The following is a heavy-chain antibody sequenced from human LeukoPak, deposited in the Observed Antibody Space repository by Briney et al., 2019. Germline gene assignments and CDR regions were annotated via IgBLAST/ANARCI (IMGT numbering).Heavy chain of an antibody. CDR2: IYASGGA. CDR3: VRRHDY. J-gene: IGHJ4*02. Sequence: GRSLRLSCAASGFTFSSYAMHWVRQAPGQGLEWVSIIYASGGAYHAESVKGRFNAFRDTSKNTIFLQMNNLRADDTAVYYCVRRHDYWGQGTLVTVSS. V-gene: IGHV3-53*01. CDR1: GFTFSSYA.